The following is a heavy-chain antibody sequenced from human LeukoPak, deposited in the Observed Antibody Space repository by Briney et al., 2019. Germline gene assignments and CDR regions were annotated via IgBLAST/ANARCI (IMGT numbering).Heavy chain of an antibody. V-gene: IGHV3-21*01. CDR2: ISSSSSCI. CDR1: GFTFSSYS. J-gene: IGHJ5*02. Sequence: PGGSLRLSCAASGFTFSSYSMNWVRQAPGKGLEWVSSISSSSSCIYYADSVKGRFTISRDNAKNSLHLQMNSLRAEDTAVYYCARDSAYCGGDCYKGWFDPWGQGTLVTVSS. CDR3: ARDSAYCGGDCYKGWFDP. D-gene: IGHD2-21*02.